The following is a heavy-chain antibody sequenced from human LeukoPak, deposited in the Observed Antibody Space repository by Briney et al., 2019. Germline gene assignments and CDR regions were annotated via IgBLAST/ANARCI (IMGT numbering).Heavy chain of an antibody. D-gene: IGHD5-24*01. J-gene: IGHJ4*02. CDR1: GGSISSGGYY. Sequence: SQTLSLTCTVSGGSISSGGYYWSWIRQHPGKGLEWIGYIYYSGSTYYNPSLKSRVTISGDTSKNQFSLKLSSVTAADTAVYYCASGKMATTTIDYWGQGTLVTVSS. CDR3: ASGKMATTTIDY. V-gene: IGHV4-31*03. CDR2: IYYSGST.